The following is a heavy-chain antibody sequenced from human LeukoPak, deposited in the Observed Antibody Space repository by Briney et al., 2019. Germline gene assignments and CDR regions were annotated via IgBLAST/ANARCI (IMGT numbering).Heavy chain of an antibody. Sequence: GGSLRLSCEASGFTFRGYEMNWVRQAPGTGLEWVSYISKTSSSIYYADSVKGRFTISRDNAKNSLYLQMNSLRAEDTAVYYCASSGDYYMGYWGQGTLVTVSS. J-gene: IGHJ4*02. CDR3: ASSGDYYMGY. CDR2: ISKTSSSI. V-gene: IGHV3-48*01. D-gene: IGHD1-26*01. CDR1: GFTFRGYE.